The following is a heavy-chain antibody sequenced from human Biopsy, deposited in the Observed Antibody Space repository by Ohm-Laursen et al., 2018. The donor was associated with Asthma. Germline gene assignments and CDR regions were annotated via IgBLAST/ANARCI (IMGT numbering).Heavy chain of an antibody. CDR1: GFTFRSYD. D-gene: IGHD6-19*01. Sequence: SLRLSCAAPGFTFRSYDMHWVRQAPGKGLEWISYINGKSNSIEYADSVKGRFTISRDNAKNSLYLQMNSLRAEDTAVYYCARDSYSSGLYDDFESWGQGTLVTVSS. CDR2: INGKSNSI. CDR3: ARDSYSSGLYDDFES. J-gene: IGHJ4*02. V-gene: IGHV3-48*03.